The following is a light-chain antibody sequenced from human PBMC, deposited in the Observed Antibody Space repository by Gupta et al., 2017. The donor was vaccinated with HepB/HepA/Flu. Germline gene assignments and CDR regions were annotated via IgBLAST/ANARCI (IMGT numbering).Light chain of an antibody. CDR3: QQSEAYPVT. CDR1: QGINNY. V-gene: IGKV1-9*01. Sequence: QSSQSPSFLSASVGDRVTISCRASQGINNYLAWYQQKPGKAPKLLIYAAFTLQSGVPSRFSGSASGTEFTLTISSLQPEDFATYYCQQSEAYPVTFGQGTRLDLK. J-gene: IGKJ5*01. CDR2: AAF.